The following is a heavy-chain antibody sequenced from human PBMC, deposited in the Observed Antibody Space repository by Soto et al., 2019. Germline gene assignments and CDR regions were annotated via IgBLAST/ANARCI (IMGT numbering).Heavy chain of an antibody. J-gene: IGHJ6*02. CDR1: GFTFSSYA. CDR2: ISGSGGST. V-gene: IGHV3-23*01. CDR3: AIQPTVTTLGEGV. Sequence: EVQLLESGGGLVQPGGSLRLSCAASGFTFSSYAMSWVRQAPGKGLEWVSAISGSGGSTYYADSVKGRFTISRDNSKNTLDLQMNSLRAEDTAVYYCAIQPTVTTLGEGVWGRGTTVTVSS. D-gene: IGHD4-17*01.